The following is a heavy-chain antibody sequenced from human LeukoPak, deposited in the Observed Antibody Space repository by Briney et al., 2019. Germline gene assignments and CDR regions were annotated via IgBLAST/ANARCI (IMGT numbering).Heavy chain of an antibody. Sequence: GESLKISCKGSGYSFTSYWIGWVRQMPGKGLEWMGIIYPGDSDTRYSPSFQGQVTISADKSISTAYLQWSSLKDSDTAMYYCARLGYSYDPSGDAFDIWGQGTMVTVSS. CDR3: ARLGYSYDPSGDAFDI. CDR2: IYPGDSDT. V-gene: IGHV5-51*01. J-gene: IGHJ3*02. CDR1: GYSFTSYW. D-gene: IGHD5-18*01.